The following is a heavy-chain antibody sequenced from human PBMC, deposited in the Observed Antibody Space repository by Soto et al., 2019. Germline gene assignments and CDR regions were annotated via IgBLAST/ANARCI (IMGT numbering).Heavy chain of an antibody. J-gene: IGHJ4*02. V-gene: IGHV3-9*01. CDR2: ITWNSVAL. CDR3: AKERVRDFDG. D-gene: IGHD3-9*01. CDR1: GFTFDDHA. Sequence: VQLVESGGGLVRPGGSLRLSCAASGFTFDDHAMHWVRQAPGKGLEWISAITWNSVALYYAASVKGRFTISRDNAKNSLYLQMDNLRPEDPALYYCAKERVRDFDGWGQGTLGTVSS.